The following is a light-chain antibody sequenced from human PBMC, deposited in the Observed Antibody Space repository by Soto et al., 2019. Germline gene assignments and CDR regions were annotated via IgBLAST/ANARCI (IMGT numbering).Light chain of an antibody. V-gene: IGKV3-20*01. J-gene: IGKJ2*01. Sequence: IVLTQSPGTLSLSPGERATLSCRASQSVSSSYLAWYQQKPGQAPRLLIYAASSRATVIPDRFSGSGSGTDFTLTIIRLEPEDFAVYYCQQYGSSYTFGQGTKLEIK. CDR2: AAS. CDR3: QQYGSSYT. CDR1: QSVSSSY.